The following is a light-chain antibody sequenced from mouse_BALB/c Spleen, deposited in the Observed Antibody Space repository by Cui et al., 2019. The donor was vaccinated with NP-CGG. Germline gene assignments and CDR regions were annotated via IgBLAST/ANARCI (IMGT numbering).Light chain of an antibody. CDR3: ALWYSNHWV. CDR2: GTN. CDR1: TGAVTTSNY. Sequence: QAVPTQESALTTSPGETVTLTCRSSTGAVTTSNYANWVQEKPDHLFTGLIGGTNNRVPGVPARFSGSLIGDKAALTITGAQTEDEAIYFCALWYSNHWVFGGGTKLTVL. V-gene: IGLV1*01. J-gene: IGLJ1*01.